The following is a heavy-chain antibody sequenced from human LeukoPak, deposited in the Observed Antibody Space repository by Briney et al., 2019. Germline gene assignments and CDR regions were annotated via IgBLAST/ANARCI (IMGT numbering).Heavy chain of an antibody. CDR1: GFTFSVYW. V-gene: IGHV3-74*01. CDR3: ARGKAVAGTFSWFDP. CDR2: INSDGSST. J-gene: IGHJ5*02. D-gene: IGHD6-19*01. Sequence: GGSLRLSCAASGFTFSVYWMHWVCQAPGRGLVWVSLINSDGSSTRYADSVKGRFTISRDNAKNTLYLQMNSLRAEDTAVYYCARGKAVAGTFSWFDPWGQGTLVTVSS.